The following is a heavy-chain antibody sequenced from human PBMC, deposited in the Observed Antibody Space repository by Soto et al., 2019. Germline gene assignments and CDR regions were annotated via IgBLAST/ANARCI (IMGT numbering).Heavy chain of an antibody. Sequence: PWGSLRLSCAASAFSFSAYSMNWVRQAPGKGLEWISYISSGGDYIYYADSVKGRLTISRDDAKNSLYLQMDSLRVEDTAVYYCVRDEMTRTGGYCALDVWGQGTVVTVSS. J-gene: IGHJ3*01. CDR2: ISSGGDYI. V-gene: IGHV3-21*05. D-gene: IGHD3-10*01. CDR1: AFSFSAYS. CDR3: VRDEMTRTGGYCALDV.